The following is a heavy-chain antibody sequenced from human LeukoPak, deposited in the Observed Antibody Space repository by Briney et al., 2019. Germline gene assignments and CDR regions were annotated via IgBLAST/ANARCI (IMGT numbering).Heavy chain of an antibody. CDR3: ARVAAGLDY. D-gene: IGHD6-13*01. CDR1: GFSFSSYD. Sequence: GGSLRLSCAASGFSFSSYDMNWVCQAPGKGLEWISYISSSGSTIYYAESVKGRFTISRDNAKNSLYLQMNSLRAEDTAVYYCARVAAGLDYWGQGTLVTVSA. J-gene: IGHJ4*02. CDR2: ISSSGSTI. V-gene: IGHV3-48*03.